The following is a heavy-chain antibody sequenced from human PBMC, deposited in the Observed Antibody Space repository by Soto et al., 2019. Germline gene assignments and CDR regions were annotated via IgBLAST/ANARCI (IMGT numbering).Heavy chain of an antibody. V-gene: IGHV1-8*01. CDR1: GYTFTSYD. J-gene: IGHJ5*02. Sequence: ASVKVSCKASGYTFTSYDINWVRQATGQGLEWMGWMNPNSGNTGYAQKFQGRVTMTRNTSISTAYMELSSLRSEDMAVYYCARGIYHDILTGYYQNWFDPWGQGTLVTVSS. CDR3: ARGIYHDILTGYYQNWFDP. D-gene: IGHD3-9*01. CDR2: MNPNSGNT.